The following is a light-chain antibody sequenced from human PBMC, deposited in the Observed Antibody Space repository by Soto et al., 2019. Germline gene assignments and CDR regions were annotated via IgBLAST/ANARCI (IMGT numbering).Light chain of an antibody. V-gene: IGKV3-11*01. CDR2: DAS. Sequence: EIVLTQSPATLSLSPGERATLSCRASQSVSSYLAWYQQRPGQAPRHLIYDASNMATGIPARFSGSGSGTDFTLRISSLKPENFAVYYCQQRSNWPTIFTFGPGTKVDIK. CDR1: QSVSSY. CDR3: QQRSNWPTIFT. J-gene: IGKJ3*01.